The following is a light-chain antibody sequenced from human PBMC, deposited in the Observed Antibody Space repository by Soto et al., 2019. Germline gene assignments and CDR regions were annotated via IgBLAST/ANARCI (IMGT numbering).Light chain of an antibody. CDR3: QQDYNLPIT. Sequence: EIVLTQSPATLSLSPWERATLSCRASQSVSSYLAWYQQKPGQAPRLLIYGASTRATGIPARFSGSGSGTDFTLTISSLQPEDFAVYYCQQDYNLPITFGQGTRWR. CDR1: QSVSSY. CDR2: GAS. J-gene: IGKJ5*01. V-gene: IGKV3D-7*01.